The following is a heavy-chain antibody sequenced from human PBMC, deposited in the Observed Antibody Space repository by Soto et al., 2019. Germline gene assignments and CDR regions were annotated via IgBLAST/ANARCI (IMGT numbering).Heavy chain of an antibody. CDR3: ARVGKMATTYFDY. Sequence: PSETLSLTCAVSGGSISSSNWWSWVRQPPGKGLEWIGEIYHSGSTNYNPSLKSRVTISVDKSKNQFSLKLSSVTAADTAVYYWARVGKMATTYFDYWGQGTLVTVAS. CDR2: IYHSGST. J-gene: IGHJ4*02. D-gene: IGHD5-12*01. CDR1: GGSISSSNW. V-gene: IGHV4-4*02.